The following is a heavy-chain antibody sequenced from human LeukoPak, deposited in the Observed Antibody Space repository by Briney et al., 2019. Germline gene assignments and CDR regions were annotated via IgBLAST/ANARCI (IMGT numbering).Heavy chain of an antibody. J-gene: IGHJ6*02. CDR2: IYTSGST. V-gene: IGHV4-61*02. CDR1: GGSISSGSYY. Sequence: SETLSLTCTVSGGSISSGSYYWSWIRQPAGKGLEWIGRIYTSGSTNYNPSLKSRVTISVDTSKNQFSPKLSSVTAADTAVYYCAREAYDFWSGYSRRVYYYGMDVWGQGTTVTVSS. D-gene: IGHD3-3*01. CDR3: AREAYDFWSGYSRRVYYYGMDV.